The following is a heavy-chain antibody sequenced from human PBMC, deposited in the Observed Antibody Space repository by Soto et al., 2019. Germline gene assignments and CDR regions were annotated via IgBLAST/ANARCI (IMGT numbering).Heavy chain of an antibody. D-gene: IGHD6-13*01. CDR2: ISGSGDST. V-gene: IGHV3-23*01. Sequence: EVQLLESGGGLVQPGGSLRLSCAASGFTFSSYGINWVHQAPGKGLEWVSGISGSGDSTHYADSVKGRFTISRDNSKNTLYLQMNSLRAEDTAVYYCAKQAPYSNSWYEIDHWGQGTLVTVSS. CDR3: AKQAPYSNSWYEIDH. J-gene: IGHJ4*02. CDR1: GFTFSSYG.